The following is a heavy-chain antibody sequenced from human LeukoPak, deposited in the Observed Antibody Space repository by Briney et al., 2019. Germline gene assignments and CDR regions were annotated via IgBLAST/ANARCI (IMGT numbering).Heavy chain of an antibody. CDR3: ASSSGWVGARPTLDY. CDR2: INHSGST. Sequence: ASETLSLTCAVYGGSFSGYYWSWIRQPPGKGLEWIGEINHSGSTNYNPSLKSRVTISVDTSKNQFSLKLSSVTAADTAVYYCASSSGWVGARPTLDYWGQGTLVTVSS. J-gene: IGHJ4*02. V-gene: IGHV4-34*01. CDR1: GGSFSGYY. D-gene: IGHD1-26*01.